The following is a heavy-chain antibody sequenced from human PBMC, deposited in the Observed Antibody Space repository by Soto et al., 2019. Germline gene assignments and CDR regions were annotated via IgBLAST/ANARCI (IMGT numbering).Heavy chain of an antibody. CDR2: IYSGGST. V-gene: IGHV3-66*01. Sequence: EVQLGESGGGLVQPGGSLRLSCTASGFTVSSNYMSWVRQAPGKGLEWVSVIYSGGSTYYADSVKGRFTISRDNSKNSLYLQMNSLRAEDTAVYYCARKRRDGYELEYRGQGTVVTVSS. J-gene: IGHJ4*02. D-gene: IGHD5-12*01. CDR3: ARKRRDGYELEY. CDR1: GFTVSSNY.